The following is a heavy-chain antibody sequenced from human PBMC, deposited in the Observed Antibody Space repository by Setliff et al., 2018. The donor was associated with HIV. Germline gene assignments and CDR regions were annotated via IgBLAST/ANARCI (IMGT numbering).Heavy chain of an antibody. J-gene: IGHJ4*02. CDR1: GDSVSSRSYY. CDR2: IYYSGST. CDR3: ARAAAGNTGPFDL. V-gene: IGHV4-61*01. Sequence: PSETLSLTCTVSGDSVSSRSYYWSWIRQPPGKGLEWIGYIYYSGSTNYNPSLKSRVTMSVDTSKNQFSLKLTSVTASDTAVYYCARAAAGNTGPFDLWGQGSPVTVSS. D-gene: IGHD4-17*01.